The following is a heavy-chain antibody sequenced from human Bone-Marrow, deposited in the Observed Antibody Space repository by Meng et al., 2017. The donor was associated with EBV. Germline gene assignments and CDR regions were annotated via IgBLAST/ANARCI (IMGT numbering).Heavy chain of an antibody. CDR2: LIPMLGAP. J-gene: IGHJ4*02. D-gene: IGHD3-10*01. CDR3: ASESGRGYTPDY. V-gene: IGHV1-69*06. Sequence: QGQLGQLGAEVKKPGSSVKVSCKTSGGTFNSDAISWVRQAPGQGLEWMGGLIPMLGAPNLAQKFQDRVTIIADKSTSTHYMELSSLRSDDTAVYYCASESGRGYTPDYWGRGTLVTVSS. CDR1: GGTFNSDA.